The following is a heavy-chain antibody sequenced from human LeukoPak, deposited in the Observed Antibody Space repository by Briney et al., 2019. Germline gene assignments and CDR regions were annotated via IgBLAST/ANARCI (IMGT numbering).Heavy chain of an antibody. Sequence: ATVKVSCKASGFTFTSYAINWVRQAPGQGLEWMGWISAYNGNTNYAQKLQGRVTMTTDTSTSTAYMELRSLRSDDTAVYYCAKWPAVAGDWGQGTLVTVSS. CDR3: AKWPAVAGD. V-gene: IGHV1-18*01. CDR1: GFTFTSYA. CDR2: ISAYNGNT. D-gene: IGHD6-19*01. J-gene: IGHJ4*02.